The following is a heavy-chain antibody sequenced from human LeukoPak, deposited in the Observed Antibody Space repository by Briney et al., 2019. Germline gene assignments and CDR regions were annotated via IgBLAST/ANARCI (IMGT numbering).Heavy chain of an antibody. CDR3: AREGSGYDPYYYYGMDV. CDR2: INPNSGGT. J-gene: IGHJ6*02. D-gene: IGHD5-12*01. V-gene: IGHV1-2*02. CDR1: GYTFTGYY. Sequence: GASVTVSCKASGYTFTGYYMHWVRQAPGQGLEGMGWINPNSGGTNYAQKFQGRVTITRDTSISTAYMELSRLRSDDTAVYYCAREGSGYDPYYYYGMDVWGQGTTVTVSS.